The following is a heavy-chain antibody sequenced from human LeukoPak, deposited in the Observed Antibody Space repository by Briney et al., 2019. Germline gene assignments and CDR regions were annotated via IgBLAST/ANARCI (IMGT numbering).Heavy chain of an antibody. CDR3: ARGFYDYVWGSYRPGNMDV. D-gene: IGHD3-16*02. J-gene: IGHJ6*03. Sequence: ASVKVSCRASGYTFTSYGISWVRQAPGQGLEWMGWISAYNGNTNYAQKLQGRVTMTTDTSTSTAYMELSSLRSEDTAVYYCARGFYDYVWGSYRPGNMDVWGKGTTVTVSS. V-gene: IGHV1-18*01. CDR1: GYTFTSYG. CDR2: ISAYNGNT.